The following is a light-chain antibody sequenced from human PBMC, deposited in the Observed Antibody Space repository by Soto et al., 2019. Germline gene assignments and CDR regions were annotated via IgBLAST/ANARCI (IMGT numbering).Light chain of an antibody. V-gene: IGKV3-20*01. Sequence: EIVLTQSPGTLTLSPGERATLSCRASQSVSSNYLAWYQQKPGQAPSLLIYGASSRATGIPDRFSGSWSGAYFTLTSSRLEPEDFGVYFCQHYGRSPPMTFGQGTKVEVK. J-gene: IGKJ1*01. CDR1: QSVSSNY. CDR3: QHYGRSPPMT. CDR2: GAS.